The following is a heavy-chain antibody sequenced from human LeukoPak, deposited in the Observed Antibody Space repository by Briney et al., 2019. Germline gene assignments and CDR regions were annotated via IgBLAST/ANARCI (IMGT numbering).Heavy chain of an antibody. CDR3: AKEGCSGGSCYWRGYYFDY. CDR2: ISPSGTVI. J-gene: IGHJ4*02. V-gene: IGHV3-11*01. D-gene: IGHD2-15*01. Sequence: GGSLRLSCSASGFTFTDYYMSWIRQAPGKGLEWVSYISPSGTVIYYADSVKGRFTISRDNSKNTLYLQMNSLRAEDTAVYYCAKEGCSGGSCYWRGYYFDYWGQGTLVTVSS. CDR1: GFTFTDYY.